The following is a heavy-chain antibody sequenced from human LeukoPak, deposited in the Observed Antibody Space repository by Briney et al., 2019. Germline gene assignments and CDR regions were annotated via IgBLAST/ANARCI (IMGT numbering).Heavy chain of an antibody. D-gene: IGHD2-2*02. CDR2: IYHSGST. Sequence: SETLSLTCTVSGGSISSGGYYWSWIRQPPGKGLEWIGYIYHSGSTYYNPSLKSRVTISVDRSKNQFSLKLSSVTAADTAVYYCAREIRIYCSSTSCYTNYYYYYMDVWGKGTMVTVSS. CDR1: GGSISSGGYY. V-gene: IGHV4-30-2*01. J-gene: IGHJ6*03. CDR3: AREIRIYCSSTSCYTNYYYYYMDV.